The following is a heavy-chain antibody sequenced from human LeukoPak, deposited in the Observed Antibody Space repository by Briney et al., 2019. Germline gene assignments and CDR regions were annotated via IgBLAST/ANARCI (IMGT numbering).Heavy chain of an antibody. V-gene: IGHV4-59*01. J-gene: IGHJ4*02. CDR1: GGSISPYY. Sequence: PSETLSLTCTVSGGSISPYYWSWIRQPPGKGLEWIGYIYYIGNTNYSPSLESRLTISVDTSKNQFSLKLSSVTAADTAVYYCARGTGGSGSNDYWGQGTLVTISS. CDR2: IYYIGNT. CDR3: ARGTGGSGSNDY. D-gene: IGHD3-10*01.